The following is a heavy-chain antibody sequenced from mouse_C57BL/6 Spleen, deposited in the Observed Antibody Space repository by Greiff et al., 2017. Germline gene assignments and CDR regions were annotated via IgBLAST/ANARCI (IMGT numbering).Heavy chain of an antibody. CDR2: IDSANGNT. V-gene: IGHV14-3*01. Sequence: VQLQQSVAELVRPGASVKLSCTASGFNIKNTYMHWVKQRPEQGLEWIGRIDSANGNTKYAPKFQGKATITADTSSNTAYLQLSSLTSEDTAIYYCARRFYYGNSLFDYWGQGTTLTVSS. J-gene: IGHJ2*01. CDR1: GFNIKNTY. D-gene: IGHD2-1*01. CDR3: ARRFYYGNSLFDY.